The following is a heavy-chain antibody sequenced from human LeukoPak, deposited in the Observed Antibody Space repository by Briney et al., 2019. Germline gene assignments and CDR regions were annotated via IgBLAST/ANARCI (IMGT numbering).Heavy chain of an antibody. D-gene: IGHD3-22*01. V-gene: IGHV3-9*01. Sequence: GRSLRLSCAASGFTFDDYAMHWVRHAPGKGLEWVSGISWNSGSIGYADSVKGRFTISRDNAKNSLYLQMNSLRAEDTALYYCAKDSGTYYYDSSASAGFDYWGQGTLVTVSS. J-gene: IGHJ4*02. CDR2: ISWNSGSI. CDR1: GFTFDDYA. CDR3: AKDSGTYYYDSSASAGFDY.